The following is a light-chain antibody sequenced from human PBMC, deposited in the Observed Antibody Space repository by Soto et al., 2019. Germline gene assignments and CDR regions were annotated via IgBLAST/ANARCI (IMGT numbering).Light chain of an antibody. CDR2: GAS. V-gene: IGKV3D-15*01. CDR3: QQRKNWQVT. CDR1: QSVSSN. Sequence: EIVMTQSPATLSVSPGERATLSCRASQSVSSNLAWYQQKPGQAPRLLIYGASSRATGIPGRFSGSGSGTDFTLTISSLEPEDFAVYYCQQRKNWQVTFGQGTRLEIK. J-gene: IGKJ5*01.